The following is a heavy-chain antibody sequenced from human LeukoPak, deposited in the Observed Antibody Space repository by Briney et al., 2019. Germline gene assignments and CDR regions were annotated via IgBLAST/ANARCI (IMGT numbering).Heavy chain of an antibody. CDR2: IIPIFGTA. D-gene: IGHD3-9*01. V-gene: IGHV1-69*13. Sequence: GASVKVSCKASGGTFSSYAIGWVRQAPGQGLEWMGGIIPIFGTANYAQKFQGRVTITADESTSTAYMELSSLRSEDTAVYYCARDYDILTGYNYDAFDIWGQGTMVTVSS. J-gene: IGHJ3*02. CDR3: ARDYDILTGYNYDAFDI. CDR1: GGTFSSYA.